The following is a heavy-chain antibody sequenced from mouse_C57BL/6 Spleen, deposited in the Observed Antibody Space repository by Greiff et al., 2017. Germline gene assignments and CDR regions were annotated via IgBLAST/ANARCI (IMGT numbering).Heavy chain of an antibody. V-gene: IGHV1-81*01. Sequence: QQQSGAELARPGASVKLSCKASGYTFTSYGISWVKQRTGQGLEWIGEIYPRSGNTYYNEKFKGKATLTADKSSSTAYMELRSLTSEDSAVYFCARGEYDGAWFAYWGQGTLVTVSA. CDR2: IYPRSGNT. CDR1: GYTFTSYG. CDR3: ARGEYDGAWFAY. D-gene: IGHD2-14*01. J-gene: IGHJ3*01.